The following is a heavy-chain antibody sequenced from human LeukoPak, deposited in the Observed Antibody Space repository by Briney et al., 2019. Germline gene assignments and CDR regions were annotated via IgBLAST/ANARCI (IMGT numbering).Heavy chain of an antibody. Sequence: GGSLRLSCAASGFTFSSYWMSWVRQAPGKGLEWVANIKQDGSEKYYVDSVKGRFTISRDNAKNSLYLQMNSLRAEDTAVYYCARGSGTNYYDSSGYPFDAFDIWGQGTVVTVSS. CDR3: ARGSGTNYYDSSGYPFDAFDI. D-gene: IGHD3-22*01. CDR1: GFTFSSYW. J-gene: IGHJ3*02. V-gene: IGHV3-7*01. CDR2: IKQDGSEK.